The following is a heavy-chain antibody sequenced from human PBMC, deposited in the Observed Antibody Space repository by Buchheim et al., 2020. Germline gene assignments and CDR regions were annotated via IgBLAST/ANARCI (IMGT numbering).Heavy chain of an antibody. CDR2: IYYSGST. CDR1: GGSISSYY. Sequence: QVQLQESGPGLVKPSETLSLTCTVSGGSISSYYWSWIRQPPGKGLEWIGYIYYSGSTNYNPSLKSRVTISVDTSKNQFSLKLSSVTAADTAVYYCARSRYYDFWRGYHLHYYGMDVWGQGTT. J-gene: IGHJ6*02. V-gene: IGHV4-59*01. D-gene: IGHD3-3*01. CDR3: ARSRYYDFWRGYHLHYYGMDV.